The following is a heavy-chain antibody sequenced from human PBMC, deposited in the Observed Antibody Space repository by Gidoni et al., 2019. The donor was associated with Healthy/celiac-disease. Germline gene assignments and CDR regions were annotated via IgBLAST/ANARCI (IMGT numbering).Heavy chain of an antibody. Sequence: EVQLVESGGGLVQPGGSLRLSWAAAGFTVSSNYMSWVRQAPGKGLEWVSVIYSGGSTYYADSVKGRFTISRDNSKNTLYLQMNSLRAEDTAVYYCARDGSGYDYFDYWGQGTLVTVSS. J-gene: IGHJ4*02. V-gene: IGHV3-66*01. CDR2: IYSGGST. CDR1: GFTVSSNY. CDR3: ARDGSGYDYFDY. D-gene: IGHD5-12*01.